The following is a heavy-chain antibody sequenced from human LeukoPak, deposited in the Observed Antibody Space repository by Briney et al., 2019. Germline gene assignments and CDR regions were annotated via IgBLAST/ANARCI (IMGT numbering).Heavy chain of an antibody. CDR3: ASSRTSLWWLPSQLDY. V-gene: IGHV4-59*01. Sequence: PSETLSLTCTVSGGSISSYYWSWIRQPPGKGLEWIGYIYYSGSTNYNPSLKSRVTISVDTSKNQFSLKLSSVTAADTAVYYCASSRTSLWWLPSQLDYWGQGTLVTVSS. CDR2: IYYSGST. D-gene: IGHD4/OR15-4a*01. J-gene: IGHJ4*02. CDR1: GGSISSYY.